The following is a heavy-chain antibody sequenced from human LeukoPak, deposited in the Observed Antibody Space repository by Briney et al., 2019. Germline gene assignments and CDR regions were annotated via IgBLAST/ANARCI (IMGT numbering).Heavy chain of an antibody. CDR2: INHSGST. CDR1: GGSFNGYY. CDR3: ARVLPRKSRSITMVRGLDGMDV. V-gene: IGHV4-34*01. Sequence: SETLSLTCAVYGGSFNGYYWSWIRQPPGKGLEWIGEINHSGSTNYNPSLKSRVTISVDTSTNQFSLKLSSVTAADTAVYYCARVLPRKSRSITMVRGLDGMDVWGKGTTATVSS. D-gene: IGHD3-10*01. J-gene: IGHJ6*04.